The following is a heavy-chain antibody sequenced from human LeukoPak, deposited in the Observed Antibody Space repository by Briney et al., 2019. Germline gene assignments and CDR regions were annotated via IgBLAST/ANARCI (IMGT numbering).Heavy chain of an antibody. D-gene: IGHD2-15*01. J-gene: IGHJ4*02. CDR1: GFTFTNYA. CDR2: ISGSGDGT. CDR3: ASEYCSGDSCYSGFDS. Sequence: PGGSLRLSCAASGFTFTNYALNWVRQPPGKGLEWVSAISGSGDGTYTDSVKGRFTISRDNSKNTLFLQMNSLRVEDTAVYYCASEYCSGDSCYSGFDSWGQGTLVTVSS. V-gene: IGHV3-23*01.